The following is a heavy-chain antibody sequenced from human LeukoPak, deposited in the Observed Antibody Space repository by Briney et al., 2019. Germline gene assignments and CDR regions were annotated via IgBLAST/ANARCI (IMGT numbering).Heavy chain of an antibody. Sequence: SETLSLTCTVSGVSINSHYWSWIRQPPGKGLEWIGFIHDSGSANYKSSLKSRVTMTVDTSKNQFSLKLNSVTAADTAVYYCARVLQNYYHMDVWGKGTTVTVSS. CDR3: ARVLQNYYHMDV. CDR1: GVSINSHY. J-gene: IGHJ6*03. CDR2: IHDSGSA. V-gene: IGHV4-59*11. D-gene: IGHD3-3*01.